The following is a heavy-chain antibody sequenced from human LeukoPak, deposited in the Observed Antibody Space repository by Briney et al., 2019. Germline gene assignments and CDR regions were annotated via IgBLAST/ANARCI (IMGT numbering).Heavy chain of an antibody. CDR3: ASQIGYSSSWYLNWFDP. Sequence: GESLKISRNGSGYSFTSYWNDLVPQIPGKGLEGIWIIYPGYSDTRQSPCFQGQVTISDDKSISTAYLQWSSLKASDTAMYYCASQIGYSSSWYLNWFDPWGQGTLVSVSS. V-gene: IGHV5-51*01. CDR2: IYPGYSDT. CDR1: GYSFTSYW. J-gene: IGHJ5*02. D-gene: IGHD6-13*01.